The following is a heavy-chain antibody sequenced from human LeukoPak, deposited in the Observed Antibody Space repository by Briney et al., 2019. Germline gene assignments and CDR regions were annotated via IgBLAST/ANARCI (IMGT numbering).Heavy chain of an antibody. V-gene: IGHV4-31*03. CDR1: GGSIGSGGYY. Sequence: SETLSLTCTVSGGSIGSGGYYWSWIRQHPGTGLEWIGYIYYSGSTYYNPSLKSRVTISEDTSKNQFSLKLSSVTAADTAVYYCARADGDYSDSSGPYYFDYWGQGTLVSVSS. CDR2: IYYSGST. CDR3: ARADGDYSDSSGPYYFDY. D-gene: IGHD3-22*01. J-gene: IGHJ4*02.